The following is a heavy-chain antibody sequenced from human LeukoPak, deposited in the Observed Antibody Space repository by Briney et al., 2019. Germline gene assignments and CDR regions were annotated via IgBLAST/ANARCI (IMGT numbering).Heavy chain of an antibody. J-gene: IGHJ4*02. CDR3: ARGGGPFDY. CDR1: GGSFSGYY. D-gene: IGHD3-16*01. Sequence: SSETLSLTCAVYGGSFSGYYWSWIRQPPGKGLEWIGEINHSGSTNYNPSLKSRVTISVDTSKNQFSLKLRSVTAADTAVYYCARGGGPFDYWGQGTLVTVSS. V-gene: IGHV4-34*01. CDR2: INHSGST.